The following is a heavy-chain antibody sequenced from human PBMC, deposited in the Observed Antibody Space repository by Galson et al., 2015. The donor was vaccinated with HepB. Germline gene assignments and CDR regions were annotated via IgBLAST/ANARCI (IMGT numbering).Heavy chain of an antibody. CDR1: GFSRGYSA. D-gene: IGHD2/OR15-2a*01. J-gene: IGHJ4*02. Sequence: SLRLSCAGAGFSRGYSAMHWVRQASGKRLEWVAKISYDATNVYYAESLRGRSAISRDYSKNALYLEINSLRVEDTAVYYCAADATTIVTAFDYWGQGTLVTVSS. V-gene: IGHV3-30*03. CDR3: AADATTIVTAFDY. CDR2: ISYDATNV.